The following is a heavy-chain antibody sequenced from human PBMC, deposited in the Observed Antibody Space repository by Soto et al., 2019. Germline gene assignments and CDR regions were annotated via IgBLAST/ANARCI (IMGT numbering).Heavy chain of an antibody. D-gene: IGHD3-3*01. Sequence: TSETLSLTCTVSGGSISSGDYYWSWIRQPPGKGLEWIGYIYYSGSTYYNPSLKSRVTISVDTSKNQFSLKLSSVTAADTAVYYCAREYQRSGYYAEGMDVWGQGTTVTVSS. CDR2: IYYSGST. V-gene: IGHV4-30-4*01. CDR1: GGSISSGDYY. CDR3: AREYQRSGYYAEGMDV. J-gene: IGHJ6*02.